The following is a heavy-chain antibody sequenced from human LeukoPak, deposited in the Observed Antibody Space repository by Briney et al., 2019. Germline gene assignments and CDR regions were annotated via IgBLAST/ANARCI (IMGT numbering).Heavy chain of an antibody. D-gene: IGHD5-18*01. CDR1: GGSIRTSTYY. V-gene: IGHV4-39*01. CDR3: ARVGGGYSYGYFDY. CDR2: IYFGGNT. Sequence: SETLSLTCAVSGGSIRTSTYYWGWIRQPPGKGLEWIGSIYFGGNTYYNPSLKSRVTISVDTSKNQFSLKLSSVTAADTAVYYCARVGGGYSYGYFDYWGQGTLVTVSS. J-gene: IGHJ4*02.